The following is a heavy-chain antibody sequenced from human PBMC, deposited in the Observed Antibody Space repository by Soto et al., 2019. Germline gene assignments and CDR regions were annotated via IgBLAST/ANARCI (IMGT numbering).Heavy chain of an antibody. CDR3: ALILYCSSTSCADYFDP. D-gene: IGHD2-2*01. CDR2: IFSNDEK. CDR1: GFSLSNAGMG. V-gene: IGHV2-26*01. Sequence: QVTLKESGPVLVNPTETLTLTCTVSGFSLSNAGMGVSWIRQPPGKALEWLAHIFSNDEKFYTTSLKSRLTISKDTSKSQVVLTMTNMDPVDTATYYCALILYCSSTSCADYFDPWGQGTLVSVSS. J-gene: IGHJ5*02.